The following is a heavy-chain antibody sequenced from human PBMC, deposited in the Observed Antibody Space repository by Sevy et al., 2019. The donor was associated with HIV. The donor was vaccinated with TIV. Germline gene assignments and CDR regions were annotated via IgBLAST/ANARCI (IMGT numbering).Heavy chain of an antibody. D-gene: IGHD6-13*01. J-gene: IGHJ6*03. CDR1: GGSISSGSYY. Sequence: SETLSLTCTVSGGSISSGSYYWSWIRQPAGKGLEWIGRIYTSGSTNYNPSLKSRVTISVDTSKKQFSLKLSSVTAADTAVYYCARRASGSSWYSYYYMDVWGKGTTVTVSS. CDR3: ARRASGSSWYSYYYMDV. CDR2: IYTSGST. V-gene: IGHV4-61*02.